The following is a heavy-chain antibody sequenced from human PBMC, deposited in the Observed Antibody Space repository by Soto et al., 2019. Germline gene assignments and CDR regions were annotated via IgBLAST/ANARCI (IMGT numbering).Heavy chain of an antibody. CDR1: GFTFSSYG. D-gene: IGHD5-18*01. CDR2: ISYDGSNK. Sequence: HPGGSLRLSCAASGFTFSSYGMHWVRQAPGKGLEWVVVISYDGSNKYYADSVKGRFTIPRDNSKNTLYLQMNSLRAEDTAVYYCAKLPSKIQHFDYWGQGTLVTVSS. V-gene: IGHV3-30*18. J-gene: IGHJ4*02. CDR3: AKLPSKIQHFDY.